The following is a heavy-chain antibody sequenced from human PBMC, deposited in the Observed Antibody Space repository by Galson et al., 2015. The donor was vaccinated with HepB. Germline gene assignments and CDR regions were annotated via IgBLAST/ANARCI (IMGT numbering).Heavy chain of an antibody. CDR3: TRRLSWFGDGEGLDV. J-gene: IGHJ6*02. Sequence: SLRLSCAASGFTFTDAWMNWVRQAPGKGLEWVGRIKSKSDGETTDYAPPVKDRFIISRDDSKNTLYLQMNSLKTEDTAIYYCTRRLSWFGDGEGLDVWGQGTTVNVSS. CDR2: IKSKSDGETT. CDR1: GFTFTDAW. V-gene: IGHV3-15*07. D-gene: IGHD3-10*01.